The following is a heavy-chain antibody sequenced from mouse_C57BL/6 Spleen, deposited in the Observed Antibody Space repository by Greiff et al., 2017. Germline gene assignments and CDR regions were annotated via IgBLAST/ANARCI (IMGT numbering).Heavy chain of an antibody. CDR3: ARYYSNYVWYFDV. Sequence: VQLQQPGAELVKPGASVKLSCKASGYTFTSYWMHWVKQRPGQGLEWIGMIHPNSGSTNYNEKFKSKATLTVDKSSSTAYMQLSSLTSEDSAVYYCARYYSNYVWYFDVWGTGTTGTVSS. CDR2: IHPNSGST. V-gene: IGHV1-64*01. CDR1: GYTFTSYW. J-gene: IGHJ1*03. D-gene: IGHD2-5*01.